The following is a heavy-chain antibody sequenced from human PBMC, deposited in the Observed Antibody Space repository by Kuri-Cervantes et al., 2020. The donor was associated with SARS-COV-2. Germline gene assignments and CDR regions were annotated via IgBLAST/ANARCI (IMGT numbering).Heavy chain of an antibody. V-gene: IGHV3-30*18. CDR1: GFTFSSYD. CDR2: ISYDGSNK. CDR3: AKFQRGYQGMDV. Sequence: GGSLRLSCAASGFTFSSYDIRWVRQAPGKGLEWVAVISYDGSNKYYADSVKGRFTISRDNSKNTLYLQMNSLRAEDTAVYYCAKFQRGYQGMDVWGQGTTVTVSS. D-gene: IGHD5-18*01. J-gene: IGHJ6*02.